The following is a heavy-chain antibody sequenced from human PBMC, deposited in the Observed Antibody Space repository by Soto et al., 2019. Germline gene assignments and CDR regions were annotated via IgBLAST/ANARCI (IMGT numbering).Heavy chain of an antibody. CDR2: ISAYSGST. CDR1: GYTLTGYY. Sequence: ASVKVSCKASGYTLTGYYMHWVRQAPGQGLEWMGWISAYSGSTNYAQKFQGRVTMTTDTSTSTAYMELRSLRSDDTAVYYCVRLHYGDYFDYWGQGTLVTVSS. V-gene: IGHV1-18*04. CDR3: VRLHYGDYFDY. D-gene: IGHD4-17*01. J-gene: IGHJ4*02.